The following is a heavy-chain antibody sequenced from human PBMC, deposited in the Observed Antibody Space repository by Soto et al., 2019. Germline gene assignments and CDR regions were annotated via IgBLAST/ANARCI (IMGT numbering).Heavy chain of an antibody. D-gene: IGHD1-26*01. Sequence: QVQLQESGPGLVKPSETLSLTCTVFGDSINSNYWCWIRQAPGKGLEWIGFIYYIGNTNYNPSLTSRVIMTVDTSKNQLSLNLTSVTAADTAVYFCARGRRGGGSFFSNCFDPRGQGTLFTVSA. CDR2: IYYIGNT. CDR1: GDSINSNY. J-gene: IGHJ5*02. V-gene: IGHV4-59*01. CDR3: ARGRRGGGSFFSNCFDP.